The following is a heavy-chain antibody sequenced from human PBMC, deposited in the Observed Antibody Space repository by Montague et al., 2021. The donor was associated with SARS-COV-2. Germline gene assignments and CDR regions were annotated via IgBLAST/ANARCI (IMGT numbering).Heavy chain of an antibody. D-gene: IGHD3-10*01. CDR3: ARDRPRSHYYGSGTYTWGGYGMDV. CDR2: IYSSGST. V-gene: IGHV4-4*07. Sequence: SETLSLTCTVSGGSISSYYWSWIRQPARKGLEWIGRIYSSGSTNYNPSLRSRVTMSVDTSKNQFSLKLSSVTVADTALYYCARDRPRSHYYGSGTYTWGGYGMDVWGQGTTVTVSS. J-gene: IGHJ6*02. CDR1: GGSISSYY.